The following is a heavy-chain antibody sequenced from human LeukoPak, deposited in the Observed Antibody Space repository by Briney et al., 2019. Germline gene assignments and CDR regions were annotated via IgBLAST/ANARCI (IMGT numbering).Heavy chain of an antibody. CDR1: GYTFTGYY. J-gene: IGHJ3*02. D-gene: IGHD3-22*01. CDR3: ARDSHRDYYDSSGYHI. CDR2: INPNSGGT. V-gene: IGHV1-2*02. Sequence: ASVKVSCKASGYTFTGYYMHWVRQVPGQGLEWMGWINPNSGGTNYAQKFQGRVTMTRVTSISTAYMELSRLRSDDTAVYYCARDSHRDYYDSSGYHIWGQGTMVTVSS.